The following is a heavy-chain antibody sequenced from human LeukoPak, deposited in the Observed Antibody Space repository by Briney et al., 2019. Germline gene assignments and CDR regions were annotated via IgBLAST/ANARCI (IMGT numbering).Heavy chain of an antibody. D-gene: IGHD3-22*01. J-gene: IGHJ4*02. CDR1: GGSISSHY. CDR2: IYYSGST. CDR3: ARDRHDSSGYYRFDY. Sequence: SETLSLTCTVSGGSISSHYWSWIPQPPGKGLEWIGYIYYSGSTNYNPSLKSRVTISVDTSKNQFSLKLSSVTAADTAVYYCARDRHDSSGYYRFDYWGQGTLVTVSS. V-gene: IGHV4-59*11.